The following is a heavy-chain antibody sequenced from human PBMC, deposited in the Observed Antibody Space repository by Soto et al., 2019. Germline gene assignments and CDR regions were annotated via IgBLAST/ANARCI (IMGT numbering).Heavy chain of an antibody. Sequence: QVQLVESGGGVVQPGRSLRLSCAASGFTFSSYAMHWVRQAPGKGLEWVAVISYDGSNKYYADSVKGRFTISRANSKNTVYRQMKSLRAEDSCVVYWARGGGNSGWYEPFDYWGQGTLVTVSS. J-gene: IGHJ4*02. V-gene: IGHV3-30-3*01. D-gene: IGHD6-19*01. CDR1: GFTFSSYA. CDR3: ARGGGNSGWYEPFDY. CDR2: ISYDGSNK.